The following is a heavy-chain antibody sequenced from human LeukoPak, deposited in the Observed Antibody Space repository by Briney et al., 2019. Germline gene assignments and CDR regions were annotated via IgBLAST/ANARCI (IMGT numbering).Heavy chain of an antibody. V-gene: IGHV3-23*01. CDR1: GFTFSSYA. J-gene: IGHJ4*02. CDR3: AKAKGYSYGYATVYFDY. Sequence: GGSLRLSCAASGFTFSSYAMSWVPQAPGKGLEWVSAISGSGGSTYYADSVKGRFTISRDNSKNTLYLQMNSLRAEDTAVYYCAKAKGYSYGYATVYFDYWGQGTLVTVSS. D-gene: IGHD5-18*01. CDR2: ISGSGGST.